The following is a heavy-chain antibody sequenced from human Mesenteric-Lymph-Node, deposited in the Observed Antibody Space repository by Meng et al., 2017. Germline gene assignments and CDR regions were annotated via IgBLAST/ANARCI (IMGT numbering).Heavy chain of an antibody. CDR3: ARAASPWGYSSGIYYFDY. CDR2: IGTAGDT. D-gene: IGHD6-19*01. Sequence: EVQLVESGGGLVQPGGSLRLSCAASGFTFSSYDMHWVRQATGKGLEWVSAIGTAGDTYYPGSVKGRFTISRENAKNSLYLQMNSLRAGDTAVYYCARAASPWGYSSGIYYFDYWGQGTLVTVSS. V-gene: IGHV3-13*01. J-gene: IGHJ4*02. CDR1: GFTFSSYD.